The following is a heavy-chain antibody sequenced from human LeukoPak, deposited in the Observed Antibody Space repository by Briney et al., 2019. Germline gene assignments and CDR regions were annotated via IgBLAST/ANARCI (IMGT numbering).Heavy chain of an antibody. CDR3: ARDYGGSSPFDY. CDR2: ISYDGSNK. V-gene: IGHV3-30*04. J-gene: IGHJ4*02. D-gene: IGHD2-15*01. CDR1: GFTFSSYA. Sequence: GGSLRLSCAASGFTFSSYAMHWVRRAPGKGLEWVAVISYDGSNKYYADSVKGRFTISRDNSKNTLYLQMNSLRAEDTAVYYCARDYGGSSPFDYWGQGTLVTVSS.